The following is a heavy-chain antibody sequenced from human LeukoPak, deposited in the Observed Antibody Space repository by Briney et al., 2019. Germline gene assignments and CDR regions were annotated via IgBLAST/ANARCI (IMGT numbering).Heavy chain of an antibody. CDR1: GFTVSSNY. V-gene: IGHV3-66*01. J-gene: IGHJ6*02. Sequence: GGSLRLSCAASGFTVSSNYMSLVRQAPGKGLEWVSVIYSGGSTYYADSVKGRFTISRDNSKNTLYLQMNSLRAEDTAVYYCARDLKRLNYGMDVWGQGTTVTVSS. CDR3: ARDLKRLNYGMDV. CDR2: IYSGGST.